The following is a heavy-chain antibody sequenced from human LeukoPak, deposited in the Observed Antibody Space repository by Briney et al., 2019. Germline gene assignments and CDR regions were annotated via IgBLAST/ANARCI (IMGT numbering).Heavy chain of an antibody. D-gene: IGHD5-18*01. CDR3: ARDIGTAMVGKDGMDV. J-gene: IGHJ6*02. CDR2: INPNSGGT. V-gene: IGHV1-2*04. CDR1: GYTFTGYY. Sequence: ASVKVSCKASGYTFTGYYMHWVRQAPEQGLEWMGWINPNSGGTNYAQKFQGWVTMTRDTSISTAYMELSRLRSDDTAVYYCARDIGTAMVGKDGMDVWGQGTTVTVSS.